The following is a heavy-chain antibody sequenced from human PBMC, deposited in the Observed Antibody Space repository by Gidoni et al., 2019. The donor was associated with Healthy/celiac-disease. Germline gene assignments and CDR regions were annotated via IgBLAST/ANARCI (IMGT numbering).Heavy chain of an antibody. Sequence: EVQLVESGGGVVQPGGSLRLSCAASGFPFDDYAMHWVRQAPGKGLGWGSLISGDGGSTYYADSVKGRFTISRDNSKNSLYLQMNSLRTEDTALYYCAKDRNNWGAFDIWGQGTMVTVSS. CDR2: ISGDGGST. CDR3: AKDRNNWGAFDI. CDR1: GFPFDDYA. J-gene: IGHJ3*02. D-gene: IGHD7-27*01. V-gene: IGHV3-43*02.